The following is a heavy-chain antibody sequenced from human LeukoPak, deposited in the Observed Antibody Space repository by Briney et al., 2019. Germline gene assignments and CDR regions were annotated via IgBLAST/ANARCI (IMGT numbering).Heavy chain of an antibody. CDR2: IFPILGIA. CDR3: ATFIGSITMVRGASNWFDP. D-gene: IGHD3-10*01. Sequence: GASVKVSCKASGYTFTGYYMHWVRQAPGQGLEWMGRIFPILGIANYAQKFQGRVTITADKSTSTAYMELSSLRSEDTAVYYCATFIGSITMVRGASNWFDPWGQGTLVTVSS. J-gene: IGHJ5*02. V-gene: IGHV1-69*02. CDR1: GYTFTGYY.